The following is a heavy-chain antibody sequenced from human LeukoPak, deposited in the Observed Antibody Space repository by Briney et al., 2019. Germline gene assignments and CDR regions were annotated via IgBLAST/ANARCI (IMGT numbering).Heavy chain of an antibody. CDR3: AREDSSGWSTIDY. Sequence: GGSLRLSCEASGFTFNNYWMSWVRQAPGKGLEWVANINQDGSEKYYMDSVKGRFTISRDNAKNSLYLETNSLRAEDTAVYYCAREDSSGWSTIDYWGQGTLVTVSS. CDR1: GFTFNNYW. D-gene: IGHD6-19*01. V-gene: IGHV3-7*03. J-gene: IGHJ4*02. CDR2: INQDGSEK.